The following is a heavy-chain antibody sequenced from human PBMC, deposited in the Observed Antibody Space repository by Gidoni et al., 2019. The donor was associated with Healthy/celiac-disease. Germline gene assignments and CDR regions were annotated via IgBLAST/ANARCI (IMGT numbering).Heavy chain of an antibody. CDR3: ARHRRAARFPFGHSIDY. CDR1: GGSISSSSYY. CDR2: IYYSGCT. Sequence: ESGPELVKPSETLSLTCTVSGGSISSSSYYWGWIRQPPGKGLEWMGSIYYSGCTYYNPALKSRVTISVDTSKNQLSLKLSSVTAAGTAGYYCARHRRAARFPFGHSIDYWGQGTLVTVSS. V-gene: IGHV4-39*01. D-gene: IGHD6-6*01. J-gene: IGHJ4*02.